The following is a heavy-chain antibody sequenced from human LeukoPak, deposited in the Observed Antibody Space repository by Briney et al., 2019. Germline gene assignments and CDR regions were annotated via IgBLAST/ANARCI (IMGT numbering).Heavy chain of an antibody. Sequence: SQTLSLTCAVYGGSFSGYYWSWIRQPPGKGLEWIGEINHSGSTNYNPSLKSRVTISVDPSKNQFSLKLGSVTAADTAVYYCARYCSSTSCVDYWGQGTLVTVSS. CDR1: GGSFSGYY. D-gene: IGHD2-2*01. V-gene: IGHV4-34*01. J-gene: IGHJ4*02. CDR2: INHSGST. CDR3: ARYCSSTSCVDY.